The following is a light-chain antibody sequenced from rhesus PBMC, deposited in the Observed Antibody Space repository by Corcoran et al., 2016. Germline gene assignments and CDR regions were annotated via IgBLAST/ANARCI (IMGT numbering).Light chain of an antibody. CDR1: QTIGNY. CDR3: QQHNSLPYS. J-gene: IGKJ2*01. Sequence: DIQMTQSPSSLSAFVGDRVIITCRASQTIGNYLLWYQQKPGKVTKFLIYDASTLQSGVPFRVSGSGSWTDFTLTISSLQPEDFATYYCQQHNSLPYSFGQGTKVEIK. CDR2: DAS. V-gene: IGKV1-44*03.